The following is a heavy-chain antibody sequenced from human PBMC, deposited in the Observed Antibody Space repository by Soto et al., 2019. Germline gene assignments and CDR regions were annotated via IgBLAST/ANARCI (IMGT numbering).Heavy chain of an antibody. D-gene: IGHD5-12*01. CDR1: GFTFSNYA. J-gene: IGHJ4*02. Sequence: EGQLLESGGGLTQPGGSLTLSCTASGFTFSNYAMTWVRQAPGKGLEWVSAISDGGGNTFYADSVRGRFTISRDNCKNTLYLQMHSLGAEDTATYYCAKDQGASGYTLRGLFDCWGRGTLVTVSS. V-gene: IGHV3-23*01. CDR3: AKDQGASGYTLRGLFDC. CDR2: ISDGGGNT.